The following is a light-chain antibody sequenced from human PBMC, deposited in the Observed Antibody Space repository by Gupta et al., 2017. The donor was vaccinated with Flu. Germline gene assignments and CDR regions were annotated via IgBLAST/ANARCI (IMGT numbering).Light chain of an antibody. CDR2: LGS. CDR3: RQALQTPYS. Sequence: DIVMTQSPLSLPVTPGEPASISCRSSQSLLHSNGYNYLDWYLQKPGQSPQLLIYLGSNRASGVPDRFSGSGSGTDFTLKISRVEAEDVWVYYCRQALQTPYSFGQGTKLEIK. CDR1: QSLLHSNGYNY. J-gene: IGKJ2*03. V-gene: IGKV2-28*01.